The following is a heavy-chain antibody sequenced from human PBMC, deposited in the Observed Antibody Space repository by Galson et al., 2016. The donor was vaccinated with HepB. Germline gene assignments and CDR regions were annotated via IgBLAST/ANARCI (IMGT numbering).Heavy chain of an antibody. CDR2: ISSRSRTI. J-gene: IGHJ5*02. V-gene: IGHV3-48*04. Sequence: SLRLSCAVSGFTFSSFSRNWVRQAPGKGLEWVSYISSRSRTISYADSVKGRFTISRDNAKNSLNLQMNSLRAEDTAVYYCARDGAGSHEPYWFDLWGQGTLVTVSS. D-gene: IGHD3-10*01. CDR3: ARDGAGSHEPYWFDL. CDR1: GFTFSSFS.